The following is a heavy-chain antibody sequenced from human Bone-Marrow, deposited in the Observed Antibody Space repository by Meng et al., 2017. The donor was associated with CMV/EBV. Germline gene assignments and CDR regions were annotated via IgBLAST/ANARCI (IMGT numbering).Heavy chain of an antibody. CDR2: INHSGST. J-gene: IGHJ4*02. CDR3: ARGGGRSRSGSYSVDY. Sequence: GSLRLSCAVYGGSFSGYYWSWIRQPPGKGLEWIGEINHSGSTNYNPSLKSRVTISVDTSKNQFSLKLSSVTAADTAVYYCARGGGRSRSGSYSVDYWGQGTLVTVS. D-gene: IGHD1-26*01. V-gene: IGHV4-34*01. CDR1: GGSFSGYY.